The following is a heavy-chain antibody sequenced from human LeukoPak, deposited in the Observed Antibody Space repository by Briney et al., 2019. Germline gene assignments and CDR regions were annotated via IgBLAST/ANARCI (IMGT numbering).Heavy chain of an antibody. CDR1: GFTFSSYG. V-gene: IGHV3-30*02. J-gene: IGHJ4*02. CDR2: IRYDGSNK. Sequence: PGGSLRLSCAASGFTFSSYGMHWVRQAPDKGLEWVAFIRYDGSNKYYADSVKGRFTISRDNSKNTLYLQMNSLRAEDTAVYYCAKEREILIAALDYWGQGTLVTVSS. CDR3: AKEREILIAALDY. D-gene: IGHD6-6*01.